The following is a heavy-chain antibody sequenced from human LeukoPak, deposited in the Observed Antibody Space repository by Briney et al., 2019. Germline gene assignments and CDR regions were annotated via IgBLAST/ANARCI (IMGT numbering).Heavy chain of an antibody. CDR2: IYYSGST. J-gene: IGHJ4*02. V-gene: IGHV4-31*03. D-gene: IGHD3-10*01. CDR3: ARGEDYYGSAYFDY. CDR1: GGSISSGGYY. Sequence: NPSETLSLTCTVSGGSISSGGYYWSWIRQHPGKGLEWIGYIYYSGSTYYNPSLKSRVTISVDTSKNQFSLKLSSVTAADTAVYYCARGEDYYGSAYFDYWGQGTLVTVSS.